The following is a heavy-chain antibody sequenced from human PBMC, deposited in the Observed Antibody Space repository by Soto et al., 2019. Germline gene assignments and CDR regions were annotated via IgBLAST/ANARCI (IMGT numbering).Heavy chain of an antibody. CDR3: ARVIPGVEAWLDP. D-gene: IGHD2-2*01. J-gene: IGHJ5*02. Sequence: ASVKVSCKASGYTFTNFGVTWVRRAPGQGLEWMGWISAYTDTPNYAQKFQGRVTMTIDTSTSTAYMELRSLTSDDTAVYYCARVIPGVEAWLDPWGQGTMVTVSS. CDR1: GYTFTNFG. V-gene: IGHV1-18*01. CDR2: ISAYTDTP.